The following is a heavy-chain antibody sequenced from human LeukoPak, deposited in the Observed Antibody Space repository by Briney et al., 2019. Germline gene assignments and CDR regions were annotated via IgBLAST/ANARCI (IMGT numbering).Heavy chain of an antibody. D-gene: IGHD1-26*01. CDR1: GFTFSSYA. V-gene: IGHV3-30*04. CDR3: ARGLSGSYLFYDAFDI. CDR2: ISYDGSNK. J-gene: IGHJ3*02. Sequence: GRSLRLSCAASGFTFSSYAMHWVRQAPGKGLEWVAVISYDGSNKYYADSVKGRFTISRDNSKNTLYLQMNSLRAEDTAVCYCARGLSGSYLFYDAFDIWGQGTMVTVSS.